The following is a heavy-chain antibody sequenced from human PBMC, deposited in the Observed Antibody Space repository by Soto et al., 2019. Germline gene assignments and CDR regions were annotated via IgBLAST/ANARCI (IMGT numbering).Heavy chain of an antibody. Sequence: QVQLVQSGAEVKKPGASVKVSCKASGYTFTSYDINWVRQATGQGLEWMGWMNPNSGNTGYGQRFQGRVTMTTNTSISTAYMELSSLTSEDTAVYYCARELTSRAVDYWGQGTLVTVSS. CDR3: ARELTSRAVDY. V-gene: IGHV1-8*01. CDR2: MNPNSGNT. CDR1: GYTFTSYD. J-gene: IGHJ4*02. D-gene: IGHD3-16*01.